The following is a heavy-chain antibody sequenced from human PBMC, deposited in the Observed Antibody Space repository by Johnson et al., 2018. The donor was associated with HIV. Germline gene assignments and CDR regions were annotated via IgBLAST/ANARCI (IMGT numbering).Heavy chain of an antibody. CDR2: IGVTSDT. D-gene: IGHD3-22*01. CDR3: ARGKGWLDSFDM. CDR1: GFTFSIYD. V-gene: IGHV3-13*01. Sequence: VQLVESGGGVVQPGRSLRLSCAASGFTFSIYDMHWVRQPTGKDLAWVSAIGVTSDTYYPVSVKGRFTISRDNAKKSLYLQMNSLRAGDTAVYYCARGKGWLDSFDMWGQGTMVTVSS. J-gene: IGHJ3*02.